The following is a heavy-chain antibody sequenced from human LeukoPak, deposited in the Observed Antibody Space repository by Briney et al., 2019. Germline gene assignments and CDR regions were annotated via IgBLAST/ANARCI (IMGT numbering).Heavy chain of an antibody. CDR3: AKGGYGDYDDYYYGMDV. V-gene: IGHV3-23*01. CDR2: ISGSGGST. D-gene: IGHD4-17*01. J-gene: IGHJ6*04. CDR1: GFTFSSHA. Sequence: PGGSLRLSCAASGFTFSSHAMSWVRQAPGKGLEWVSAISGSGGSTYYADSVKGRFTISRDNSKNTLYLQMNSLRAEDTAVYYCAKGGYGDYDDYYYGMDVWGKGTTVTVSS.